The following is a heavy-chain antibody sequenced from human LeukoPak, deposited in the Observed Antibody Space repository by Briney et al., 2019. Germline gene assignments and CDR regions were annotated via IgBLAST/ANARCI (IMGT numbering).Heavy chain of an antibody. CDR1: GGSISGYY. CDR2: IYTSRST. Sequence: SETLSLTYTVSGGSISGYYWSWIRQPAGKGLEWIGRIYTSRSTNDNPPLKSRVTMSVDTSKNQFSLKLSSVTAADAAVYYCAREGSSSWYLFDAFDIWGQGTMVTVSS. D-gene: IGHD6-13*01. CDR3: AREGSSSWYLFDAFDI. V-gene: IGHV4-4*07. J-gene: IGHJ3*02.